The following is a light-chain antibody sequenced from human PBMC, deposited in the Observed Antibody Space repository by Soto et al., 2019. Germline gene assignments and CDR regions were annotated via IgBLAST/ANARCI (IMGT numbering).Light chain of an antibody. Sequence: DLVLTPSPYSLSVSLGARATINCKSSENILYSSNNKNFLAWYQHKPGQPPKLLFYWASTRESGVPDRFSASGSGTDFTLTISSLQAEDVAVYYCQHYFTTPITFGQGTRLEI. V-gene: IGKV4-1*01. CDR2: WAS. CDR3: QHYFTTPIT. CDR1: ENILYSSNNKNF. J-gene: IGKJ5*01.